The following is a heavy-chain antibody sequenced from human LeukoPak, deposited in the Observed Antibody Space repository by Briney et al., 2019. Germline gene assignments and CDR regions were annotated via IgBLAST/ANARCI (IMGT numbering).Heavy chain of an antibody. CDR2: IYHSGST. V-gene: IGHV4-39*01. CDR1: GGSISSSFYY. J-gene: IGHJ4*02. Sequence: PSETLSLTCTVSGGSISSSFYYWGWIRQPPGKGLEWIGSIYHSGSTYYNPSLKSRVTISVDTSRNQFSLNLSSVTAADTAVYYCARADIGLSFFDYWGQGTLVTVSS. CDR3: ARADIGLSFFDY.